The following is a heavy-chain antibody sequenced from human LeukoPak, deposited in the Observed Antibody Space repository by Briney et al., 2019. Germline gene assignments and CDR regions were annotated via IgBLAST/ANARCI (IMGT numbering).Heavy chain of an antibody. V-gene: IGHV4-59*01. CDR2: IYDSGST. CDR3: ARLGSSWYSPYYFDY. J-gene: IGHJ4*02. CDR1: GGSISSYF. D-gene: IGHD6-13*01. Sequence: ETLSLTCTASGGSISSYFWSWIRQPPGKGLEWIGFIYDSGSTNYNPSLKSRVTISVDTSKKQFSLKLSSVTAADTAVYYCARLGSSWYSPYYFDYWGQGTLVTVSS.